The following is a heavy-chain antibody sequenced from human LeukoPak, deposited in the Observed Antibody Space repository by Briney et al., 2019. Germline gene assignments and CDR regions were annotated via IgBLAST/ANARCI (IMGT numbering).Heavy chain of an antibody. CDR3: ARALFFDY. CDR2: IHSGGST. Sequence: GGSLRLSCAASGFTVSSNYMSWVRQAPGKGLEWVSIIHSGGSTFYADSVKGRLTISRDDSKNTLYLQMNSLGAEDTAVYYCARALFFDYWGQGTLVTVSS. V-gene: IGHV3-53*01. J-gene: IGHJ4*02. D-gene: IGHD2-21*01. CDR1: GFTVSSNY.